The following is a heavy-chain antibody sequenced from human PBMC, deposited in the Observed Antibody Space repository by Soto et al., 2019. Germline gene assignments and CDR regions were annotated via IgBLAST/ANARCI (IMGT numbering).Heavy chain of an antibody. CDR3: ARADMTTVRPGRGVHWFER. J-gene: IGHJ5*02. V-gene: IGHV4-31*03. D-gene: IGHD4-17*01. Sequence: SETLSLTCTVSGGSISSGGYYWSWIRQHPGKGLEWIGYIYYSVSTYYNPSLKSRVTISVDTSKNQFSLKLSSVAAADTAVYYSARADMTTVRPGRGVHWFERWGQGTMVTVST. CDR2: IYYSVST. CDR1: GGSISSGGYY.